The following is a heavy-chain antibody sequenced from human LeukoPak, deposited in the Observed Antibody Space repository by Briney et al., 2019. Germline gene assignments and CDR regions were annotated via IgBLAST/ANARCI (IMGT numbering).Heavy chain of an antibody. CDR1: GFTFSSYA. D-gene: IGHD1-26*01. Sequence: AGGSLRLSCAASGFTFSSYAMSWVRQAPGKGLEWVSAISGSGGSTYYADSVKGRFTISRDNSKNTLYLQMNSLRAEDTAVYYCTLEYSGRYYVGAFDIWGQGTMVIVSS. J-gene: IGHJ3*02. V-gene: IGHV3-23*01. CDR2: ISGSGGST. CDR3: TLEYSGRYYVGAFDI.